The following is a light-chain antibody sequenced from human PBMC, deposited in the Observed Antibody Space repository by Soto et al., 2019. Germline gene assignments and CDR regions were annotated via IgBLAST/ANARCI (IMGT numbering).Light chain of an antibody. J-gene: IGLJ1*01. Sequence: QSLLTQLPSASGTPGQRVTISCSGNSSNIGSNTVNWYQQLPGTAPKLLIYSNNQRPSGVPDRFSGSKSGTSASLAISGLQSEDEADYYCAAWDDSLNGYVFGTGTKVTVL. CDR1: SSNIGSNT. V-gene: IGLV1-44*01. CDR3: AAWDDSLNGYV. CDR2: SNN.